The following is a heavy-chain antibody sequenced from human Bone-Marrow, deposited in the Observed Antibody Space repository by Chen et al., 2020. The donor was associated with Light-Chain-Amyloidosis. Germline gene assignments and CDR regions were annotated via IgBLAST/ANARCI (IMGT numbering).Heavy chain of an antibody. CDR2: ISSSGSTV. CDR3: AKVPPTVTTVIYYYMDV. Sequence: EVHLVESGGGLVQPGGSLRLSCAASGFTSSSYEMNWVRQAQGKGLEWVSYISSSGSTVYYADSVKGRFTISRDNAKNSLYLQMNSRRAEDTAVYYCAKVPPTVTTVIYYYMDVWGKGTTVTVSS. V-gene: IGHV3-48*03. D-gene: IGHD4-17*01. J-gene: IGHJ6*03. CDR1: GFTSSSYE.